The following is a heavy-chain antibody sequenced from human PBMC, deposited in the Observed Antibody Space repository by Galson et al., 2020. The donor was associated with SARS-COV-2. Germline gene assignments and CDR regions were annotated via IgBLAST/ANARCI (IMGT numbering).Heavy chain of an antibody. Sequence: GGSLRLSCVVSGFTFKDYWMSWVRQAPGKGLEWVANIRGDGSETNYVDSVKGRFSISGDNAVDSLYLQMDSLRVEDTATYYCTREGWQGGYWGQGTRVTVSS. J-gene: IGHJ4*02. CDR3: TREGWQGGY. V-gene: IGHV3-7*01. CDR2: IRGDGSET. CDR1: GFTFKDYW. D-gene: IGHD6-19*01.